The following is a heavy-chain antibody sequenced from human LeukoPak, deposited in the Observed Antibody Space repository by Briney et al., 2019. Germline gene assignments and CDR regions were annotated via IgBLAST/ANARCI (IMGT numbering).Heavy chain of an antibody. D-gene: IGHD2-15*01. J-gene: IGHJ3*02. Sequence: ASVKVSCKASGYTFTSYGISWVRQAPGQGHEWMGWISVYNGNTNYAQKLQGRVTMTTDTSTSTAYMELRSLRSDDTAVYYCASPYCGGGTCYAHDAFDIWGQGTMVTVSS. CDR1: GYTFTSYG. CDR2: ISVYNGNT. CDR3: ASPYCGGGTCYAHDAFDI. V-gene: IGHV1-18*01.